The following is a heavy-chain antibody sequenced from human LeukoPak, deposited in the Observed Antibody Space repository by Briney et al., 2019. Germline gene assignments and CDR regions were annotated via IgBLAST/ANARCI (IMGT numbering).Heavy chain of an antibody. Sequence: HPGRSLRLSCAASGFTFSSYGMHWVRQAPGKGLEWVAVISYDGSNKYYADSVKGRFTISRDNSKNTLYLQMSSLRAEDTAVYYCARDYSSSSWLDYWGQGTLVTVSS. V-gene: IGHV3-30*03. J-gene: IGHJ4*02. CDR2: ISYDGSNK. CDR1: GFTFSSYG. D-gene: IGHD6-13*01. CDR3: ARDYSSSSWLDY.